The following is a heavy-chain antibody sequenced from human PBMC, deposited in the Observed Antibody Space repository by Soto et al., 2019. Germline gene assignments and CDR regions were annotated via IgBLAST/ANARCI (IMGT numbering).Heavy chain of an antibody. CDR1: GYTFTSYG. V-gene: IGHV1-18*01. CDR3: ARASRMITFGGVIVFHDAFDI. J-gene: IGHJ3*02. Sequence: GASLKVSCKASGYTFTSYGISWVRQAPGQGLEWMGWISAYNGNTNYAQKLQGRVTMTTDTSTRTAYMELRCLRSDDTAVYYCARASRMITFGGVIVFHDAFDIWGQGTMVTVSS. CDR2: ISAYNGNT. D-gene: IGHD3-16*02.